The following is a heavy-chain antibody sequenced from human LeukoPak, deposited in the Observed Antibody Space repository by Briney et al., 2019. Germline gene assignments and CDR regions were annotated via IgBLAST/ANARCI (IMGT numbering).Heavy chain of an antibody. CDR2: IIPIYGTA. CDR3: ARDLKRDCSSTSCYSTHYYYYYGMDV. V-gene: IGHV1-69*01. Sequence: SVKVSCKATGGTFSSYAISWVRHAPGQRLEGMGGIIPIYGTASYAQKFQGRVTITADESTSTAYMELSSLRSEDTAVYYCARDLKRDCSSTSCYSTHYYYYYGMDVWGQGTTVTVSS. J-gene: IGHJ6*02. D-gene: IGHD2-2*01. CDR1: GGTFSSYA.